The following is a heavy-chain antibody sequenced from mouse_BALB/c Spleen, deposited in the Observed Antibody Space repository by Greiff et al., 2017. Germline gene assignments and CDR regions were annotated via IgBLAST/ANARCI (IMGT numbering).Heavy chain of an antibody. D-gene: IGHD2-2*01. Sequence: VHVKQSGPELVKPGASVKIPCKASGYTFTDYNMDWVKQSHGKSLEWIGDINPNNGGTIYNQKFKGKATLTVDKSSSTAYMELRSLTSEDTAVYYCARWGLRQGCDYWGQGTTLTVSS. CDR3: ARWGLRQGCDY. V-gene: IGHV1-18*01. CDR1: GYTFTDYN. J-gene: IGHJ2*01. CDR2: INPNNGGT.